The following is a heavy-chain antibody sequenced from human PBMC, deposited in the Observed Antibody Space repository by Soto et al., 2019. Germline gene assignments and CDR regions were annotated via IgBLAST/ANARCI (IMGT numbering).Heavy chain of an antibody. D-gene: IGHD1-26*01. V-gene: IGHV1-18*01. Sequence: QVQLVQSGAEVREPGASVKVSCKTSGYTFSRYGITCVRQAPGQGLEWMGWINGNTGHTIYAMNLEDRLTIKTDTSTSTAYMELSSLTSDDTAVYYCARERKWEPLPYWGQGTLVTVSS. CDR3: ARERKWEPLPY. J-gene: IGHJ4*02. CDR2: INGNTGHT. CDR1: GYTFSRYG.